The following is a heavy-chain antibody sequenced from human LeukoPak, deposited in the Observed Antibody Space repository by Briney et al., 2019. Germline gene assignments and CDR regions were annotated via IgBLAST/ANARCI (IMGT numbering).Heavy chain of an antibody. Sequence: KPSETLSLTCTGSGGPISSYYWSWIRQPAGKELEWIGRIYTSGSTNYNPTLKSRVTMSVDTSKNQFSLQLSSVTAADTAVYYCARSRIAAPFDPWGQGTPVTVSS. CDR1: GGPISSYY. CDR2: IYTSGST. CDR3: ARSRIAAPFDP. V-gene: IGHV4-4*07. J-gene: IGHJ5*02. D-gene: IGHD6-6*01.